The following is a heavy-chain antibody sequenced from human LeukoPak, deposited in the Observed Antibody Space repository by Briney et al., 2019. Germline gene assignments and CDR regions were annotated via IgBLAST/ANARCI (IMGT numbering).Heavy chain of an antibody. CDR3: AKDNSSSFYYFDY. D-gene: IGHD6-6*01. CDR2: FGGRGGST. V-gene: IGHV3-23*01. CDR1: GFTFTNYA. J-gene: IGHJ4*02. Sequence: GGSLRLSCAASGFTFTNYAMSWVRQAPGKGLEWVSAFGGRGGSTYYADSVKGRFTISRDNSKNTLYPQMNSLRAEDTAVYYCAKDNSSSFYYFDYWGQGTLVTVSS.